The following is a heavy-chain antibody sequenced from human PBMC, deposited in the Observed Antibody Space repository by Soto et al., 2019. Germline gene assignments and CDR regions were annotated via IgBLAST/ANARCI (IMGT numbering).Heavy chain of an antibody. CDR3: ARADPPYYFDY. CDR1: GFTFSSYG. CDR2: IWYDGSNK. J-gene: IGHJ4*02. V-gene: IGHV3-33*01. Sequence: GGSLIFSCAASGFTFSSYGMHWVRQAPGKGLEWVTVIWYDGSNKYYADSVKGRFTISRDNSNNMLYLQMNILRAENTAVDYCARADPPYYFDYCGQGTMVTVSS.